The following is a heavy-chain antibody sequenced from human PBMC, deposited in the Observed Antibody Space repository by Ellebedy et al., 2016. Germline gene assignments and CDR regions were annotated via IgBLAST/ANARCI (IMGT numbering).Heavy chain of an antibody. J-gene: IGHJ3*01. CDR1: GFTVTSND. V-gene: IGHV3-53*01. Sequence: GGSLRLXXAVSGFTVTSNDMSWVRQPPGKGLECVSLLYSGGATYYAKSVEGRFTITSDRSKRTLYLQMSGLGAEDTAMYYCVTRHNGAFDFWGQGTMVTVSS. CDR3: VTRHNGAFDF. D-gene: IGHD2-8*01. CDR2: LYSGGAT.